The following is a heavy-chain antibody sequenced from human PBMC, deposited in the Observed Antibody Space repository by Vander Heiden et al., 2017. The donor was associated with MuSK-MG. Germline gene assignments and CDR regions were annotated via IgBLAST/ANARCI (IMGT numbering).Heavy chain of an antibody. Sequence: QVHLVQSGGVVVLPGRCLRRSGAASGFTFSSYGMHWVRQAPGKGLEVLAVIWYDGSNKYYADSVKGRFTISRDNSKNTLYLQMNSLRAEDTAVYYCARRGMVRGVGAYYYYGMDVWGQGTTVTVSS. J-gene: IGHJ6*02. V-gene: IGHV3-33*01. CDR1: GFTFSSYG. CDR2: IWYDGSNK. CDR3: ARRGMVRGVGAYYYYGMDV. D-gene: IGHD3-10*01.